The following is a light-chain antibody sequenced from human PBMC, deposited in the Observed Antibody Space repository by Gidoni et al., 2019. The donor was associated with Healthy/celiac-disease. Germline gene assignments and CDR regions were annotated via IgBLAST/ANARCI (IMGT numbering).Light chain of an antibody. Sequence: DIHMTQSPSSLSASVGDRVTITCQASQDISNYLNWYQQKPGKAPKLLIYDASNLETGVPSRFSGSGSGTDFTFNISRLQPEDIATYYCQQYDNLPWTFGQGTKVEIK. V-gene: IGKV1-33*01. CDR2: DAS. J-gene: IGKJ1*01. CDR1: QDISNY. CDR3: QQYDNLPWT.